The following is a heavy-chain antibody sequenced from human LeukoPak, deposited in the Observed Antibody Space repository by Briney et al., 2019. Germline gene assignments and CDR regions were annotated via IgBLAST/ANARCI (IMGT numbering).Heavy chain of an antibody. J-gene: IGHJ4*02. D-gene: IGHD2-21*02. V-gene: IGHV1-18*01. CDR3: ARDLAGYCGGDCPYDY. CDR1: GYTFTDYG. CDR2: INTYNGNT. Sequence: ASVKVSCKASGYTFTDYGISWVRQAPGQGLEWMGWINTYNGNTNYAQKLQGRVTMTTDTSTSTAYMELRSLRSDDTAVYYCARDLAGYCGGDCPYDYWGQGTLVTVSS.